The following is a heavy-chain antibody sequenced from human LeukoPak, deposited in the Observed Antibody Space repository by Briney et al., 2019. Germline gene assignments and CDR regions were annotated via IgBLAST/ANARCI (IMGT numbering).Heavy chain of an antibody. CDR3: ARSGYSSSWYRYWFDP. CDR1: GGSISSSSYY. J-gene: IGHJ5*02. Sequence: PSETLSLTCTVSGGSISSSSYYWGWIRQPPGKGLEWIGSIYYSGSTYYNPSLKSRVTISVDTSKNQFSLKLSSVTAADTAVYYCARSGYSSSWYRYWFDPWGQGTLVTVSS. D-gene: IGHD6-13*01. V-gene: IGHV4-39*07. CDR2: IYYSGST.